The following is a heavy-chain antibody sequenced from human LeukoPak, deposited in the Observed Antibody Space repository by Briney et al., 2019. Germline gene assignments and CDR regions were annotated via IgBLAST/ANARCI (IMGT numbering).Heavy chain of an antibody. CDR3: ARDVGEYCSSTNCYASHY. V-gene: IGHV1-2*06. CDR1: GYTFTSYY. Sequence: GASVKVSCKASGYTFTSYYMHWVRQAPGQGLEWMGLINPTGGSTGYAQKFQGGVTMTRDTSITTAYMELSSLRSDDTAVYYCARDVGEYCSSTNCYASHYWGQGTLVTVSS. J-gene: IGHJ4*02. D-gene: IGHD2-2*01. CDR2: INPTGGST.